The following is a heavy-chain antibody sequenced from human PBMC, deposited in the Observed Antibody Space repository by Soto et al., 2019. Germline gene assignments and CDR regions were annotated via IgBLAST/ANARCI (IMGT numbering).Heavy chain of an antibody. D-gene: IGHD1-26*01. CDR3: ARNGWELHAFDI. CDR1: GGSVSSGSYY. J-gene: IGHJ3*02. CDR2: IYYSGST. V-gene: IGHV4-61*01. Sequence: PSETLSLTCTVSGGSVSSGSYYWSWIRQPPGKGLEWIGYIYYSGSTNYNPSLKSRVTISVDTSKNQFSLKLSSVTAADTAVYYCARNGWELHAFDIWGQGTMVTVSS.